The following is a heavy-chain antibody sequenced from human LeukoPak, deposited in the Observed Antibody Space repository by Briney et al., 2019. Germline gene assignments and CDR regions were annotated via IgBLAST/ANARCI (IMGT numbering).Heavy chain of an antibody. Sequence: GGSLRLSRAASGFTVSSNYMSWVRQAPGKGLEWVSVIYSGGRIYYADSVKGRFTISRDNSKNTLYLQMNSLRAEDTAVYYCARGPYDIVEVPAAIAFDYWGQGTLVTVSS. V-gene: IGHV3-66*02. CDR2: IYSGGRI. CDR1: GFTVSSNY. J-gene: IGHJ4*02. CDR3: ARGPYDIVEVPAAIAFDY. D-gene: IGHD2-2*01.